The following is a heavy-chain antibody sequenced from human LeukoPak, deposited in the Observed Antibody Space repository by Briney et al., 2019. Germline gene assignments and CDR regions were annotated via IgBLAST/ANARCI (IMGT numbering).Heavy chain of an antibody. J-gene: IGHJ6*02. CDR3: ARERTWDIVVVPGSLYYGMDV. Sequence: GGSQRLSCAASGFTVSSNYMSWVRQAPGKGLEWVSVIYSGGSTYYADSVKGRFTISRDNSKNTLYLQMNSLRAEDTAVYYCARERTWDIVVVPGSLYYGMDVWGQGTTVTVSS. CDR2: IYSGGST. CDR1: GFTVSSNY. D-gene: IGHD2-2*01. V-gene: IGHV3-66*01.